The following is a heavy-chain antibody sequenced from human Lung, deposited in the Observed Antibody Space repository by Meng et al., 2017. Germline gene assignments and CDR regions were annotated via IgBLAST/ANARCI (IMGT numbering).Heavy chain of an antibody. V-gene: IGHV4-4*02. CDR2: IFHSGST. CDR1: GGSITSSTW. Sequence: QVTLAEPGPGLVNASGTLPLPCAVSGGSITSSTWWSWVRQTPGKGLEWFGEIFHSGSTNYNPPLESRVTISVDKSKNQFSLKVDSVTAADTATYYCARFDISSSGRGDYWGQGILVTVSS. CDR3: ARFDISSSGRGDY. J-gene: IGHJ4*02. D-gene: IGHD1-26*01.